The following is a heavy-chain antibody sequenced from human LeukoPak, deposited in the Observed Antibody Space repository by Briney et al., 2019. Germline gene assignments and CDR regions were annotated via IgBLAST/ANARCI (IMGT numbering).Heavy chain of an antibody. J-gene: IGHJ4*02. CDR3: AKDSITMVRGVIIVFDY. V-gene: IGHV3-23*01. CDR1: GFTFSSHA. Sequence: SGGSLRLSCAASGFTFSSHAMSWVRQAPGKGVEWVSAISGSGGSTYYADSVKGRFTISRDNSKNTLYLQMNRLRAEDTAVYYCAKDSITMVRGVIIVFDYWGQGTLVTVSS. CDR2: ISGSGGST. D-gene: IGHD3-10*01.